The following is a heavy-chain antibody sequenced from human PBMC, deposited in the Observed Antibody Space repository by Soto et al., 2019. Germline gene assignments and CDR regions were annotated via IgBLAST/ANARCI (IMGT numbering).Heavy chain of an antibody. V-gene: IGHV1-2*02. J-gene: IGHJ4*02. D-gene: IGHD1-26*01. Sequence: ASVQVSCQSSGCTFTVYYMNWVRQAPGQGLEWMRWINPKSGGTMYPQKFQGRVTMTWDTSISTAYMALTRLRSDDTAVYYCARDLAKGGGSAGFDYWGQGTLVTVSS. CDR2: INPKSGGT. CDR1: GCTFTVYY. CDR3: ARDLAKGGGSAGFDY.